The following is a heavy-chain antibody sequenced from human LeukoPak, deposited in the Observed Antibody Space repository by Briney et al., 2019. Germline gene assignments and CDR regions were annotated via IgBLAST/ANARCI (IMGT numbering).Heavy chain of an antibody. V-gene: IGHV3-21*01. CDR2: ISSSSSYI. J-gene: IGHJ4*02. Sequence: GGSLRLSCAASGFTFSSYSMNWVRQAPGKGLGWVSSISSSSSYIYYADSVKGRFTISRDNAKKSLYLQINSLRAEDTAVYYCARDLTCDYWGQGTLVTVSS. D-gene: IGHD1-14*01. CDR3: ARDLTCDY. CDR1: GFTFSSYS.